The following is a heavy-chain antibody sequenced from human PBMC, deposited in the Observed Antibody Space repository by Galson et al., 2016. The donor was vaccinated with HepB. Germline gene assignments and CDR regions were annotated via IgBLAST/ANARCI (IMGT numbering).Heavy chain of an antibody. Sequence: TLSLTCTVSGGSINSGAFYWSWVRQHPGKGLEWIGYIYYSGTTHFNPSLKSRVTISVDTSKNHFSLNLTSVTAADTAAYDCARGPDRRGFDPWGQGTLVTVSS. CDR2: IYYSGTT. J-gene: IGHJ5*02. V-gene: IGHV4-31*03. CDR1: GGSINSGAFY. CDR3: ARGPDRRGFDP. D-gene: IGHD1-14*01.